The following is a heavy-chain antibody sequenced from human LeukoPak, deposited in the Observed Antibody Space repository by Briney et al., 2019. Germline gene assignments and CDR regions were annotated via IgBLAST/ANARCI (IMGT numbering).Heavy chain of an antibody. V-gene: IGHV4-59*08. CDR1: GGPISSDY. D-gene: IGHD6-19*01. Sequence: SETLSLTCTVSGGPISSDYWSWIRQPPGKGLEWIGYIYYSGSTNYNPSLKSRVTISVDTSKNQFSLKLSSVTAADTAVYYCARHSGWYENGMDVWGQGTTVTVSS. J-gene: IGHJ6*02. CDR2: IYYSGST. CDR3: ARHSGWYENGMDV.